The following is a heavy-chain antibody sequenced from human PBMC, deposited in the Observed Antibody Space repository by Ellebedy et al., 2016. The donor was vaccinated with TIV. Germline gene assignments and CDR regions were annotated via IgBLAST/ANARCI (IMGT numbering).Heavy chain of an antibody. V-gene: IGHV3-53*01. Sequence: GGSLRLSCAASGFTVSSNYLTWVRQAPGKGLEWVSVIYSGGSTYYGDAVKGRFTISRDNSKNTVYLQMNSLSAEDTAVYYCAKTGFGEFTWGQGTLVSVSS. D-gene: IGHD3-10*01. CDR2: IYSGGST. CDR3: AKTGFGEFT. J-gene: IGHJ4*02. CDR1: GFTVSSNY.